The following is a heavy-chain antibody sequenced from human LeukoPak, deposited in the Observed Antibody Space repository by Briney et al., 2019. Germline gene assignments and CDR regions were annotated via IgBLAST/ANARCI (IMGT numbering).Heavy chain of an antibody. CDR3: ARDSSGWYGRIDY. J-gene: IGHJ4*02. CDR1: GFTFSSFE. D-gene: IGHD6-19*01. V-gene: IGHV3-48*03. CDR2: ISGSGTNI. Sequence: GGSLRLSCVASGFTFSSFEMNRVRQAPGKGLEWISYISGSGTNIFYADSVKGRFTTSRDNAKNSLYLQMDSLRAEDTAVYYCARDSSGWYGRIDYWGQGTLVTVSS.